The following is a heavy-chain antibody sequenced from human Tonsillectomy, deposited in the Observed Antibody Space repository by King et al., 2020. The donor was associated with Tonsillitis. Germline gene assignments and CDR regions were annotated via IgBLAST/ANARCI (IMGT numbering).Heavy chain of an antibody. CDR2: IRYDGSNK. D-gene: IGHD1-26*01. CDR3: AKDSYVL. J-gene: IGHJ4*02. Sequence: VQLVESGGGVVQPGGSLRLSCAASGFTFSSYGMHWVRQAPGKGLEWVAFIRYDGSNKYYAGSVKGRFTISRDNSKNTLYLQMNSLRAEDTAVYYCAKDSYVLWGQGTLVTVSS. V-gene: IGHV3-30*02. CDR1: GFTFSSYG.